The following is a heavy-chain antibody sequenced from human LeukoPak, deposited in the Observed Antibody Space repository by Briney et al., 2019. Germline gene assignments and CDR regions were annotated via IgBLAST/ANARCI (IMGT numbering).Heavy chain of an antibody. CDR1: GGSINSYY. Sequence: SETLSLTCTVSGGSINSYYWSWVRQPPGKGLEWIGYIYYSGSTYYNPSLRSRVTISLDTSENQFSLKLSSVTAADAAVYYCARQSSLNWFDPWGQGTLVTVSS. V-gene: IGHV4-59*08. J-gene: IGHJ5*02. CDR2: IYYSGST. CDR3: ARQSSLNWFDP.